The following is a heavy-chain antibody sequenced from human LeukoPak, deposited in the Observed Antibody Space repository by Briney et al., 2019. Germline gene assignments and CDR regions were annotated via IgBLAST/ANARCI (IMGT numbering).Heavy chain of an antibody. D-gene: IGHD6-13*01. CDR3: AKDPGSSSWTGAFDI. V-gene: IGHV3-23*01. CDR1: GFTFSSYA. CDR2: ISGSGGST. Sequence: GGSLRLSCAASGFTFSSYAMNWVRQAPGKGLEWVSTISGSGGSTIYADSVQGQFTISRDNSKNTLYLQMSSLRAEDTAVYYCAKDPGSSSWTGAFDIWGQGTMVTVSS. J-gene: IGHJ3*02.